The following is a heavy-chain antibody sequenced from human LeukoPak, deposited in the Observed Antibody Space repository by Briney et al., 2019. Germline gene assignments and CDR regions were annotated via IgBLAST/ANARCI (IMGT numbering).Heavy chain of an antibody. J-gene: IGHJ6*03. D-gene: IGHD2-15*01. V-gene: IGHV1-8*01. CDR3: ARLYCSGGSCYSWYYYYYMDV. CDR2: MNPNSGNT. Sequence: ASVKVSCKASGYTFTSYDINWVRQATGQGLEWMGWMNPNSGNTGYAQKFQGRVTMTRNTSIRTAYMELSSLRSEDTAVYYCARLYCSGGSCYSWYYYYYMDVWGKGTTVTVSS. CDR1: GYTFTSYD.